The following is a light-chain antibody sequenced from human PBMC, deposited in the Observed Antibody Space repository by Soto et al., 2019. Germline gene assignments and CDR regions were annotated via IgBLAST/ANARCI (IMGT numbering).Light chain of an antibody. J-gene: IGKJ5*01. CDR1: QDIGSH. CDR2: FAS. CDR3: QQFRSSPGT. V-gene: IGKV1D-16*01. Sequence: DIQMTQSPSSLSASVGDRVTITCRASQDIGSHLAWYQQKPEKAPKSLIYFASTLQSGVPSRFSARGSRTDDTSRGGRLQTGDLATYICQQFRSSPGTIAQGTRLEIK.